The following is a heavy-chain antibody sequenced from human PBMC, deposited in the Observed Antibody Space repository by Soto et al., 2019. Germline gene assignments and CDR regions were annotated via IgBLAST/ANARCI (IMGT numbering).Heavy chain of an antibody. CDR2: MNPNSGKT. V-gene: IGHV1-8*02. CDR3: ARGIKYGAYSRWFDP. D-gene: IGHD4-17*01. CDR1: GYTFTSYG. J-gene: IGHJ5*02. Sequence: ASVKVSCKASGYTFTSYGINWVRQATGQGLEYLGWMNPNSGKTAYVQKFQGRVTMTWDTSISTAYMELSSLRSEDTAMYFCARGIKYGAYSRWFDPWGQGTLVTVSS.